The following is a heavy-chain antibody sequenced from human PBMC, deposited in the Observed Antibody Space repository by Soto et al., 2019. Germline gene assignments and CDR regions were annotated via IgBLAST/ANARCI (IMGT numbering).Heavy chain of an antibody. V-gene: IGHV3-11*01. J-gene: IGHJ3*02. CDR1: GFTFGDYE. Sequence: QVQLVESGGGLVQPGGSLRLSCAASGFTFGDYEMSWIRQAAGNGPEWVSFLSRSGNTIYYADSVKGRFSISRDNAENSLYLQMESLRVEATATYFWARSRGWYEADAFDMLGQGTMVTVSA. CDR3: ARSRGWYEADAFDM. D-gene: IGHD6-19*01. CDR2: LSRSGNTI.